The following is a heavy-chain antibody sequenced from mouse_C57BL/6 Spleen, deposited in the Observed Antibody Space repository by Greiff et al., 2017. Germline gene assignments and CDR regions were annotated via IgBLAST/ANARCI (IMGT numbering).Heavy chain of an antibody. V-gene: IGHV1-72*01. CDR2: IDPNSGGT. CDR3: ARTYSNYLYAMDY. J-gene: IGHJ4*01. Sequence: QVQLQQPGAELVKPGASVKLSCKASGYTFTSYWMHWVKQRPGRGLEWIGRIDPNSGGTKYNEKFKSKATLTVDKPSSTAYMQLSSLTSEVSAVYYWARTYSNYLYAMDYWGQGTSVTVSS. CDR1: GYTFTSYW. D-gene: IGHD2-5*01.